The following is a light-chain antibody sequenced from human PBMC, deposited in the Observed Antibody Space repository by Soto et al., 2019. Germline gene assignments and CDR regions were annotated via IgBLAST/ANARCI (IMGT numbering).Light chain of an antibody. CDR1: SSNIGSNT. CDR2: SND. V-gene: IGLV1-44*01. J-gene: IGLJ3*02. CDR3: AVWDDSLNGWV. Sequence: QSVLTQAPSASGTPGQRVTLSCSGRSSNIGSNTVNWYQQLPGTAPKVLIYSNDQRPSGVPDRFSGSKSGTSASLAIGGLQSEDEADYYCAVWDDSLNGWVFGGGTKLTVL.